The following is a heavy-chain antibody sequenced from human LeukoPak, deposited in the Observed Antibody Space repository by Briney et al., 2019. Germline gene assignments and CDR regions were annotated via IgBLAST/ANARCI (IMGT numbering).Heavy chain of an antibody. J-gene: IGHJ5*02. CDR1: GGSISSYY. D-gene: IGHD3-10*01. Sequence: SETLSLTRTVSGGSISSYYWSWIRQPPGKGLEWIGYIYYSGSTNYNPSLKSRVTISVDTSKNQFSLKLSSVTAADTAVYYCARLYYGSGSSWFDPWGQGTLVTVSS. CDR2: IYYSGST. V-gene: IGHV4-59*08. CDR3: ARLYYGSGSSWFDP.